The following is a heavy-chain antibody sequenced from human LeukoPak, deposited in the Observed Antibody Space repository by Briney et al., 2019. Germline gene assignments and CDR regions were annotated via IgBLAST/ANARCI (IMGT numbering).Heavy chain of an antibody. V-gene: IGHV4-59*08. CDR2: IYYSGST. CDR1: GGSISSYY. D-gene: IGHD6-6*01. CDR3: ARHSSIAARFDY. J-gene: IGHJ4*02. Sequence: SEPLSLTCTVSGGSISSYYWSWIRQPPGKGLEWIGYIYYSGSTNYNPSLRSRVTISVDTSKNQFSLKLSSVTAAGTAVYYCARHSSIAARFDYWGQGTLVTVSS.